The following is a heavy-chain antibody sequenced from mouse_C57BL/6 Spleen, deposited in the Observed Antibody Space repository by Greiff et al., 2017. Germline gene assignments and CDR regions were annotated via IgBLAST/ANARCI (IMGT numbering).Heavy chain of an antibody. V-gene: IGHV1-72*01. CDR2: IDPNSGGT. D-gene: IGHD1-1*01. Sequence: QVHVKQPGAELVKPGASVKLSCKASGYTFTSYWMHWVKQRPGRGLEWIGRIDPNSGGTKYNEKFKSKATLTVDKPSSTAYMQLSSLTSEDSAVYYCASYYYGSSYRDYFDYWGQGTTLTVSS. CDR1: GYTFTSYW. CDR3: ASYYYGSSYRDYFDY. J-gene: IGHJ2*01.